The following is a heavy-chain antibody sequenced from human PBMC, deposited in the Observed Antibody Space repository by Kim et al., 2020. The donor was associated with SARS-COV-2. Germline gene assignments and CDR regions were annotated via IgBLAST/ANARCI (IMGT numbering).Heavy chain of an antibody. CDR2: ISSSSSYT. J-gene: IGHJ3*02. Sequence: GGSLRLSCAASGFTFSDYYMSWIRQAPGKGLEWLSYISSSSSYTNYADSVKGRFTISRDSAKNSLYLQMNSLRAEDSAVYYCARGSGWFDAFDIWGQGTMVTVSS. CDR1: GFTFSDYY. V-gene: IGHV3-11*05. CDR3: ARGSGWFDAFDI. D-gene: IGHD6-19*01.